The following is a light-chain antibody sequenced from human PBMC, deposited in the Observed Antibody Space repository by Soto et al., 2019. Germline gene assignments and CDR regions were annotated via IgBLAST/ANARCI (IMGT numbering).Light chain of an antibody. CDR1: QIVSSNY. J-gene: IGKJ4*01. CDR2: DAS. CDR3: QQYGDSPRGT. V-gene: IGKV3D-20*01. Sequence: EVVLTQSPASLSLSPGERATLSCGASQIVSSNYLAWYQQKPGLAPRLLIYDASTRATGVPDRFRGSGSGTDFTLTINRLEPKDSAVYYCQQYGDSPRGTFGGGTKVEIK.